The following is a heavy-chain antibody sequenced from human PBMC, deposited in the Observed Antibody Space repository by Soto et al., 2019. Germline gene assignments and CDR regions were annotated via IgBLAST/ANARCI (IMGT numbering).Heavy chain of an antibody. CDR2: ISGSGGST. V-gene: IGHV3-23*01. J-gene: IGHJ1*01. CDR1: GFTFSNYA. CDR3: VNSDWYSPDGYLQH. Sequence: EVQLLESGGGLVQPGGSLRLSCAASGFTFSNYAMSWVRQAPGKGLEWVSGISGSGGSTYYADSVKGRFTISRDNSKNRLYLQMNSMRDEDTAVYYCVNSDWYSPDGYLQHWVQGPLFTVTS. D-gene: IGHD6-19*01.